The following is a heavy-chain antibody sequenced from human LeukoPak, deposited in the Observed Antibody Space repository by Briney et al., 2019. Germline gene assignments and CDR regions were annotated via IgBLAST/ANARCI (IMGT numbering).Heavy chain of an antibody. J-gene: IGHJ4*02. CDR2: IWYDGSTK. Sequence: PGGSLRLSCAASGFTFSSYGMHWVRQAPGKGLEWVAVIWYDGSTKYYADSVKGRFTISRDNSKNTLYLQMNSLRAEDTAVYYCARGVSSGYCSSISCRWTTVTTQNNFDYWGQGTLVTVSS. CDR1: GFTFSSYG. V-gene: IGHV3-33*01. CDR3: ARGVSSGYCSSISCRWTTVTTQNNFDY. D-gene: IGHD2-2*01.